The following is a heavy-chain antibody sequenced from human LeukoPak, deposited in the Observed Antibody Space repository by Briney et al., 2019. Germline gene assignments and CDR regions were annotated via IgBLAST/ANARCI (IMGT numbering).Heavy chain of an antibody. Sequence: PSETLSLTCTVSGGSISSYYWSWIRQPAGKGLEWIGRIYTSGSTNYNPSLKSRVTISVDTSKSQFSLKLSSVTAADTAVYYCATWGLAYCGGDCYYDAFDIWGQGTMVTVSS. CDR2: IYTSGST. J-gene: IGHJ3*02. V-gene: IGHV4-4*07. CDR1: GGSISSYY. D-gene: IGHD2-21*01. CDR3: ATWGLAYCGGDCYYDAFDI.